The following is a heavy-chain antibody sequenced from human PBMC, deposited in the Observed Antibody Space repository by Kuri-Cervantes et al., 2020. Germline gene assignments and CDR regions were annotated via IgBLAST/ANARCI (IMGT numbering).Heavy chain of an antibody. D-gene: IGHD3-10*01. V-gene: IGHV4-4*02. CDR2: IYHSGST. Sequence: GSLRLSCAVSGGSISSSNWWSWVRQPPGKGLEWIGEIYHSGSTNYNPSLKSRVTISVDKSKNQFSLKVSSVTAADTAVYYCTKGSSSGTAHYYYGMDVWGQGTTVTVSS. CDR1: GGSISSSNW. J-gene: IGHJ6*02. CDR3: TKGSSSGTAHYYYGMDV.